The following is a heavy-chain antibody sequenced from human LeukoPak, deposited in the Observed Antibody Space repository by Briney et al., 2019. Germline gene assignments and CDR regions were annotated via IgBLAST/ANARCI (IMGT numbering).Heavy chain of an antibody. CDR2: INHSGST. CDR3: ARGGLVVVVPAARNWFDP. J-gene: IGHJ5*02. V-gene: IGHV4-34*01. Sequence: SETMSLTCAGYGGSFSGYYWSSIRQPPGKGLEWIGEINHSGSTNYNPSLKSRVTISVDTSKNQFSLKLSSVTAAHTAVYYCARGGLVVVVPAARNWFDPGGQGTLVTVSS. D-gene: IGHD2-2*01. CDR1: GGSFSGYY.